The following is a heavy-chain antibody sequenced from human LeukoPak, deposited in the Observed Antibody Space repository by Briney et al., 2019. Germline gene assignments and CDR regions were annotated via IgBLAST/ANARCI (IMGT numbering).Heavy chain of an antibody. D-gene: IGHD6-13*01. J-gene: IGHJ4*02. CDR1: GFTVSSNY. V-gene: IGHV3-49*04. CDR3: TRAKVAAAGSGYYFDY. Sequence: PGGSLRLSCAASGFTVSSNYMSWVRQAPGKGLEWVGFIRSKAYGGTTEYAASVKGRFSISRDDSKSVAYLQMNSLKTEDTAVYYCTRAKVAAAGSGYYFDYWGQGTLVTVSS. CDR2: IRSKAYGGTT.